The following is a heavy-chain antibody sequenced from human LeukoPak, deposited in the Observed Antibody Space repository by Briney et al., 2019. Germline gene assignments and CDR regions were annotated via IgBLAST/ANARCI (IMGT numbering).Heavy chain of an antibody. D-gene: IGHD2-2*02. CDR1: GYTFTGYY. J-gene: IGHJ6*02. CDR2: INPNSGGT. V-gene: IGHV1-2*02. CDR3: ARDLKYCSSTSCYTGMDV. Sequence: GASVKVSCKASGYTFTGYYMHWVRQAPGQGLEWMGWINPNSGGTNYAQKFQGRVTMTRDTFISTAYMELSRLRSDDTAVYYCARDLKYCSSTSCYTGMDVWGQGTTVTVSS.